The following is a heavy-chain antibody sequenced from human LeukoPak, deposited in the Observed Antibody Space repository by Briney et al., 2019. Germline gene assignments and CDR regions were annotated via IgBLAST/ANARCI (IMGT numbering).Heavy chain of an antibody. V-gene: IGHV3-11*06. CDR2: ISSSSSYT. D-gene: IGHD5-18*01. CDR1: GSTFSDYY. J-gene: IGHJ4*02. Sequence: KTGGSLRLSCAASGSTFSDYYMSWIRQAPGKGLEWVSYISSSSSYTNYADSVKGRFTISRDNAKNSLYLQMNSLRAEDTAVYYCARGSRRGYSYGYEVLDYWGQGTLVTVSS. CDR3: ARGSRRGYSYGYEVLDY.